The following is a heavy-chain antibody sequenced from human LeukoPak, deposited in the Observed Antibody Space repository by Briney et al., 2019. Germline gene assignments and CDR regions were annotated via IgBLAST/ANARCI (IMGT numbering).Heavy chain of an antibody. D-gene: IGHD6-19*01. Sequence: GGSLRLSCVASGFIFNTFEMNWVRQAPGKGLEWISYISSRGTSIYYADSVKGRFSISRDNANNSLSLHMNSLRLEDTAVYYCATLRWGSGRYAGDYWGQGTLVTVSS. CDR3: ATLRWGSGRYAGDY. V-gene: IGHV3-48*03. CDR2: ISSRGTSI. CDR1: GFIFNTFE. J-gene: IGHJ4*02.